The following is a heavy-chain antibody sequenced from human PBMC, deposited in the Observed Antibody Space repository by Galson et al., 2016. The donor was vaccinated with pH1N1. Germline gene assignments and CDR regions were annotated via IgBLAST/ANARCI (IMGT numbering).Heavy chain of an antibody. CDR1: GFNFSNYW. CDR3: AGRYFDY. CDR2: INQDGDKK. V-gene: IGHV3-7*01. Sequence: SLRLSCAASGFNFSNYWMQWVRQAPGKGLQWVANINQDGDKKYYVGSVEGRFTISRDNAKNTLYRQMNNLRDEDTAMYFCAGRYFDYWGQGALVTVSS. J-gene: IGHJ4*02. D-gene: IGHD3-9*01.